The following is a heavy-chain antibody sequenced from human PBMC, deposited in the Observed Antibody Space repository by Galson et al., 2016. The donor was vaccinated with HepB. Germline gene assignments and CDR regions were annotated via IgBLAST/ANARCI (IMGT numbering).Heavy chain of an antibody. Sequence: SETLSLTCTVSGASIDSYYWTWFRRPPGKELEWIGFVSYTGSADFSPSLKSRVSISIDTSKRQFSLRLNSVTATDTGMYFCARLGGYTSGTFSGYFDPWGQGTLVTVSS. CDR1: GASIDSYY. CDR2: VSYTGSA. V-gene: IGHV4-59*03. CDR3: ARLGGYTSGTFSGYFDP. D-gene: IGHD3-10*01. J-gene: IGHJ5*02.